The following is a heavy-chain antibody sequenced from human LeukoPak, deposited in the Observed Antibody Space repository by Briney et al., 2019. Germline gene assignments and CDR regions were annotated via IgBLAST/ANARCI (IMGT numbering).Heavy chain of an antibody. Sequence: GGSLRLSCAASGFTFSNAWMSWVRQAPGKGLEWVGRIKSKTDGGTTDYAAPVKGRFTISRDDSKNTLYLQMNSLKTEDTAMYYCAKQSYARSLGEGGPGTLVTVSS. CDR3: AKQSYARSLGE. J-gene: IGHJ4*02. CDR1: GFTFSNAW. CDR2: IKSKTDGGTT. D-gene: IGHD2-8*01. V-gene: IGHV3-15*01.